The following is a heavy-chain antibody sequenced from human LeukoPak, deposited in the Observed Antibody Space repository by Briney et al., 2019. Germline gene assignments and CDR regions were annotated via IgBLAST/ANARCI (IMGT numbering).Heavy chain of an antibody. CDR3: ARGLYSSSWYDY. D-gene: IGHD6-13*01. CDR2: IYYSGST. J-gene: IGHJ4*02. Sequence: SETLSLXCTVSGGSISSSSYYWGWIRQPPGKGLECIGSIYYSGSTYYNPSLKSRVTISVDTSKNQFSLKLSSVTAADTAVYYCARGLYSSSWYDYWGQGTLVTVSS. CDR1: GGSISSSSYY. V-gene: IGHV4-39*07.